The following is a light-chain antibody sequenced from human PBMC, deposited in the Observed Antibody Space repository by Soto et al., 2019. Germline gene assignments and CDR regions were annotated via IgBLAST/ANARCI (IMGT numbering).Light chain of an antibody. J-gene: IGKJ4*01. CDR3: QQSFNTLT. V-gene: IGKV1-39*01. Sequence: DIQMTQSPSSLSASVGDRVTITCRASQSIITYVSWYQHRPGKAPKLLIYSASTLQSGVPPRFSGSGSGTDFTLTISSLQPEDFATYYCQQSFNTLTFGGGTKVEIE. CDR1: QSIITY. CDR2: SAS.